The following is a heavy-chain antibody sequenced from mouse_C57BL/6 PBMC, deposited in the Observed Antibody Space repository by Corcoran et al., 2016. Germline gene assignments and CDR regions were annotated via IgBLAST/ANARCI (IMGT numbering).Heavy chain of an antibody. D-gene: IGHD4-1*01. CDR3: ARRELTGSFAY. Sequence: QVQLQQSGAELARPGASVKLSCKASGYTFTSYGISWVKQRTGQGIEWIGEIYPRSGNTYYNEKFKGKATLTADKSSSTAYMELRSLTSEDSAVYFCARRELTGSFAYWGQGTLVTVSA. V-gene: IGHV1-81*01. J-gene: IGHJ3*01. CDR2: IYPRSGNT. CDR1: GYTFTSYG.